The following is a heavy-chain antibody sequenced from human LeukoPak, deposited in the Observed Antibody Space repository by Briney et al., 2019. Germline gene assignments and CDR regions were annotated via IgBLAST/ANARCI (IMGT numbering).Heavy chain of an antibody. CDR3: ARILGAYGSGHSCPDAFDI. CDR1: GFSISSGYN. Sequence: SETLSLTCAVSGFSISSGYNWGWIRHPPGKGLEWIGKIYHSGRTYYNPSLKSRFTISLDTPKNQFSLNLGSVTAADPAVYYCARILGAYGSGHSCPDAFDIWGQGTMVTVSS. V-gene: IGHV4-38-2*01. CDR2: IYHSGRT. J-gene: IGHJ3*02. D-gene: IGHD2-15*01.